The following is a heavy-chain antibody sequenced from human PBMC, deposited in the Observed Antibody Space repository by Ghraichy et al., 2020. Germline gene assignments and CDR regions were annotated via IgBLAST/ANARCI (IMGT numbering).Heavy chain of an antibody. D-gene: IGHD1-26*01. J-gene: IGHJ3*01. V-gene: IGHV4-59*01. CDR1: DDSITTYY. CDR2: IHHRGNT. CDR3: AKWEESLKAFDL. Sequence: ESLNISCTVSDDSITTYYWNWIRQPPGKGLEWIGYIHHRGNTKSNPSLNSRVSMSVDTSRSLFSLKVNSVNAADTAVYYCAKWEESLKAFDLWGRGTKVTVSS.